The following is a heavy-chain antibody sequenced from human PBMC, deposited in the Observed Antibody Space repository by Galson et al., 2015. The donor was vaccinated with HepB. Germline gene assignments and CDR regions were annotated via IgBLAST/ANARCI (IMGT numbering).Heavy chain of an antibody. CDR3: ARDRSGWDPTVPFHP. J-gene: IGHJ5*02. V-gene: IGHV3-9*01. CDR2: ITWNSDTT. Sequence: SLRLSCAASGFTFEDHAMHWVRQARGKGLEWVSVITWNSDTTGYADSVKGRFITSRDNAKNSLYLQMNSLRPEDTALYFCARDRSGWDPTVPFHPWGQGTQVTVSS. D-gene: IGHD6-19*01. CDR1: GFTFEDHA.